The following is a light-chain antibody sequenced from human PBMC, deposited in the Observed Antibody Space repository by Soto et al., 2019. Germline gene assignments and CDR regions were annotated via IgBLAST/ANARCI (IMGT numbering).Light chain of an antibody. J-gene: IGKJ5*01. Sequence: IVMTQSPLSLPVTPGEPASISCWSSQSLLHSSGYNYMDWYLQKPGQPPQLLIYLGSNRASGVPDRFSGSGSGSYYTLKISRVEAEDAGIYYCMQAVQPPITFGQGTRLEIK. V-gene: IGKV2-28*01. CDR3: MQAVQPPIT. CDR1: QSLLHSSGYNY. CDR2: LGS.